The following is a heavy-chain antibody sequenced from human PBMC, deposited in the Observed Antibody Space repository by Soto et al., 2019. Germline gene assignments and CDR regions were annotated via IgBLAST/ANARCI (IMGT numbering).Heavy chain of an antibody. CDR2: MNAANGNA. J-gene: IGHJ5*02. V-gene: IGHV1-8*01. Sequence: QERLVQSGAELRRPGASVKISCRASGYNFPSSNVNWVRQASGQGPEWLVWMNAANGNAAFARDFQGRGTMTRDLCTNTAYLELGGLSSGDTAMYYCARAVGIGVTGLDLWGPGTFVTVS. D-gene: IGHD2-21*02. CDR1: GYNFPSSN. CDR3: ARAVGIGVTGLDL.